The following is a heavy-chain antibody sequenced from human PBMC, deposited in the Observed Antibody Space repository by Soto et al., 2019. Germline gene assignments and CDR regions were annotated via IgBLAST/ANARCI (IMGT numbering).Heavy chain of an antibody. V-gene: IGHV1-2*04. CDR2: INPNSGGT. CDR1: GYTFTGYY. CDR3: ARHSSGWYLSMDV. Sequence: ASVKVSCKASGYTFTGYYMHWVRQAPGQGLEWMGWINPNSGGTNYAQKFQGWVTMTRDTSISTAYMELGRLRSDDTAVYYCARHSSGWYLSMDVWGQGTTVTVSS. J-gene: IGHJ6*02. D-gene: IGHD6-19*01.